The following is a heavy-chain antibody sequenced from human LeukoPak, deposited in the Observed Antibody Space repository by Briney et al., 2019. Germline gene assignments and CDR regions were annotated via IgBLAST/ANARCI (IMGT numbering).Heavy chain of an antibody. Sequence: GGSLRLSCAASGFTFSDYSMNWVRQAPGKGLEGVSYISSSGSTRYYADSVKGRVTISRDNAKNSLYLQMNSLRAEDAAVYYCARDRSGYSGYAFFDYWGQGTLVTVSS. D-gene: IGHD5-12*01. CDR2: ISSSGSTR. CDR3: ARDRSGYSGYAFFDY. CDR1: GFTFSDYS. V-gene: IGHV3-48*04. J-gene: IGHJ4*02.